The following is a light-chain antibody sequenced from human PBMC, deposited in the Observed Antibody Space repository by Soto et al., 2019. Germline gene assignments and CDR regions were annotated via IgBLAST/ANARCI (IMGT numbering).Light chain of an antibody. CDR1: QSVSGY. V-gene: IGKV3-11*01. Sequence: EVVMRQSPATLSVSPGEGATLSCRASQSVSGYLAWYQQKPGQAPRLLIYDASNRATGIPARFSGSGSGSDFTLTISSLEPEDFAVYYCQQRSDWPLSFGQGTRLEIK. J-gene: IGKJ5*01. CDR2: DAS. CDR3: QQRSDWPLS.